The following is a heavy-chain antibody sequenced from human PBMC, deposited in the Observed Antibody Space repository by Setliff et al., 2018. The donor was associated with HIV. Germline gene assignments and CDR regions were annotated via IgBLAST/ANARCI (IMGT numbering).Heavy chain of an antibody. CDR3: MRGRSITIFGVAYFDF. Sequence: SETLSLTCAVSGGSISSGGYCWTWIRQLPGRGLQWIGYICHSGNTYFNPSLESRISMSVDASQSQFSLSLDAVTAADTAVYYCMRGRSITIFGVAYFDFWGQGTQVTVSS. J-gene: IGHJ4*02. CDR1: GGSISSGGYC. D-gene: IGHD3-3*01. V-gene: IGHV4-31*11. CDR2: ICHSGNT.